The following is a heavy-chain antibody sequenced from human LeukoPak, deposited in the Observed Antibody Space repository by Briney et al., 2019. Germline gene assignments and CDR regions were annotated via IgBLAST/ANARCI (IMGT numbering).Heavy chain of an antibody. D-gene: IGHD6-13*01. CDR2: IKQDGSEK. Sequence: GGSLRLSCAASGFTFSSYWMSWVRQAPGKGLEWVANIKQDGSEKYYVDSVKGRFTISRDNAKNSLYLQMNSLRAEDTALYYCAKDPTYSINPGGWFDPWGQGTLVTVSS. CDR3: AKDPTYSINPGGWFDP. CDR1: GFTFSSYW. J-gene: IGHJ5*02. V-gene: IGHV3-7*03.